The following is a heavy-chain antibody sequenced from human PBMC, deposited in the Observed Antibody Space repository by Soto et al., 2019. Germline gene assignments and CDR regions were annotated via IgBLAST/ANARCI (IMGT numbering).Heavy chain of an antibody. CDR3: TTDLWRIAVVVGSTGYFNP. J-gene: IGHJ5*02. Sequence: GGSLRLSCAASGFTFSDAWMSWVRQAPGKVLDWVGRIKSKSDGGTTEYAAPVRGRFTISGDDSKNTLYLQMNSLKTEDTAVYYCTTDLWRIAVVVGSTGYFNPWGQGAPVTVSS. V-gene: IGHV3-15*01. CDR2: IKSKSDGGTT. D-gene: IGHD2-15*01. CDR1: GFTFSDAW.